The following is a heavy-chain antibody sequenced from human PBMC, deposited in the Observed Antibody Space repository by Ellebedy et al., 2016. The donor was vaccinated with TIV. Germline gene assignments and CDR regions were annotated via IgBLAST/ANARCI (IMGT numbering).Heavy chain of an antibody. Sequence: GGSLRLSCAASGFTFGSYGMHWVRQAPGKGLEWGAVIWYDGSNKYYADSVKGRFTISRDNSRNALYLQMDSLRVEDTAVYYCARIFNSYYFDYWGQGTLVSVSS. J-gene: IGHJ4*02. V-gene: IGHV3-33*01. CDR3: ARIFNSYYFDY. CDR2: IWYDGSNK. CDR1: GFTFGSYG. D-gene: IGHD3-3*01.